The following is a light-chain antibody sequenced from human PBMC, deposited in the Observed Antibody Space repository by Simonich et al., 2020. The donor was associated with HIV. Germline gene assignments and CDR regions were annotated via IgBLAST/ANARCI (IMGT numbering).Light chain of an antibody. V-gene: IGKV2-29*02. Sequence: DIVMSQTSLSLSVTPGQPASISCNSSQSLLHSDGRTYLDWYLQKPGQSPQLLIYELSSRFSGVPGRFSGSGSGTAFTLTISSLQAEDVAVYYCQQYYSTPTFGQGTKVEIK. CDR1: QSLLHSDGRTY. CDR3: QQYYSTPT. CDR2: ELS. J-gene: IGKJ1*01.